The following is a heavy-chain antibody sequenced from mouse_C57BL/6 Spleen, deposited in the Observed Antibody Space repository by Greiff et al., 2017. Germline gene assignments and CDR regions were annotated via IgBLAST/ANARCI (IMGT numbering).Heavy chain of an antibody. D-gene: IGHD1-1*01. V-gene: IGHV1-80*01. Sequence: VQLQESGAELVKPGASVKISCKASGYAFSSYWMNWVKQRPGKGLEWIGQIYPGDGDTNYNGKFKGKATLTADKSSSTAYMQLSSLTSEDSAVYFCARGDYYYGSSYGYWGQGTTLTVSS. CDR2: IYPGDGDT. J-gene: IGHJ2*01. CDR3: ARGDYYYGSSYGY. CDR1: GYAFSSYW.